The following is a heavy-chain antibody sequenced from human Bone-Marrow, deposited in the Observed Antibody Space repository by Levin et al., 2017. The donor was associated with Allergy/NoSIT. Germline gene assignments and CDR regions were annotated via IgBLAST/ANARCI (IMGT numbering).Heavy chain of an antibody. CDR2: ISGSGGTT. CDR3: AKDLLGPAGTSLYFEN. D-gene: IGHD6-13*01. V-gene: IGHV3-23*01. CDR1: GYTFNNFA. J-gene: IGHJ4*02. Sequence: GGSLRLSCATSGYTFNNFAISWVRQAPGKGLECVSAISGSGGTTFYADPVKGRFTISRDNSKKTVYLHMKSLRADDTAVYFCAKDLLGPAGTSLYFENWGQGTLVTVSS.